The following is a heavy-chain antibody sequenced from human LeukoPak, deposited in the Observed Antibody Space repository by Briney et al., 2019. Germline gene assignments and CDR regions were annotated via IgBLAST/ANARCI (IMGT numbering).Heavy chain of an antibody. CDR1: GFTFSNYA. CDR3: AKGSFTYCGGDCYPFDY. D-gene: IGHD2-21*02. CDR2: VSGSGGST. Sequence: PGGSLRLSCAASGFTFSNYAMSWVRQAPGKGLEWVSAVSGSGGSTYYADSESGLSTISRDNSKNTLYLQMNILRAEDTAVYYCAKGSFTYCGGDCYPFDYWGQGTLVTVSS. V-gene: IGHV3-23*01. J-gene: IGHJ4*02.